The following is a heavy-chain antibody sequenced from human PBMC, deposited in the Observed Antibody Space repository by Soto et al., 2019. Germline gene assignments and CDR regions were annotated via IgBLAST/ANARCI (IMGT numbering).Heavy chain of an antibody. CDR3: ARMIFGRNVSYFDY. Sequence: SGPTLVNPTQTLTLTGTFSGFSLSTSLVGVSWIRQPPGKALEWLARIDWDDDKFYNTSLKTSLTISKDTSKSQVLLTMTDMDRVANATYYCARMIFGRNVSYFDYWGRGTLVPVSS. CDR1: GFSLSTSLVG. V-gene: IGHV2-70*04. D-gene: IGHD3-3*01. J-gene: IGHJ4*02. CDR2: IDWDDDK.